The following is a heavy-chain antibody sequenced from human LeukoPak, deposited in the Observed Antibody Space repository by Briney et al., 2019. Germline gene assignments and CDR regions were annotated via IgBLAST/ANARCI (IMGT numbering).Heavy chain of an antibody. V-gene: IGHV5-51*01. J-gene: IGHJ4*02. CDR1: GYGFPSYW. D-gene: IGHD5-18*01. CDR3: ARLRQLWTLDY. Sequence: GESLKISCKASGYGFPSYWIGWVRQMPGKGLEWMGIIYPGDSDTRYSPSFQGQVTISADKSTSTAYLQWSSLKASDTAMYYCARLRQLWTLDYWGQGTLVTVSS. CDR2: IYPGDSDT.